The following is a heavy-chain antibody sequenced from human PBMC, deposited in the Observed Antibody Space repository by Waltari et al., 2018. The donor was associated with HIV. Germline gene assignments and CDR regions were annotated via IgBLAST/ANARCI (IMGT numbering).Heavy chain of an antibody. CDR2: MNYSGNT. D-gene: IGHD1-1*01. J-gene: IGHJ4*02. CDR1: GGPFSGSF. Sequence: VQLKQWGAGLLKPSETLSLTCAVYGGPFSGSFWSWIRQSPGEGLEWIGEMNYSGNTKFNPSLKSRVSMSVDTSLNQVSLKLSSVTAADTAVYYCASLHITTSGTEFDFWGQGTVVTVSS. V-gene: IGHV4-34*02. CDR3: ASLHITTSGTEFDF.